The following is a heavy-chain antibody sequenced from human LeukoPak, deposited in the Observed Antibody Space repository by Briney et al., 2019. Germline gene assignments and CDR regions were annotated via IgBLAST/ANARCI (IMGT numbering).Heavy chain of an antibody. CDR3: ARDLPGYREPNDAFDI. Sequence: SETLSLTCTVSGYSISSGYHWGWIRQPPGKGLEWIGSIYHSGSTYYNPSLKSRVTISVDTSKNQFSLKLSSVTAADTAVYYCARDLPGYREPNDAFDIWGQGTMVTISS. J-gene: IGHJ3*02. CDR2: IYHSGST. V-gene: IGHV4-38-2*02. D-gene: IGHD3-9*01. CDR1: GYSISSGYH.